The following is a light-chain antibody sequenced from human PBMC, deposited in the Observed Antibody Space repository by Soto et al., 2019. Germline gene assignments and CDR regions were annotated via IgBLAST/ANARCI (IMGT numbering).Light chain of an antibody. V-gene: IGKV2-28*01. CDR3: MQALETPPT. J-gene: IGKJ2*01. Sequence: IVMSQSPLSLTVTPGQPASISYRSSHSLLHSNGFNYLDWYLQKPGQPPHLLIYLGSYRASGVPDRFRGSGSGTEFTLSITRVEAEDVGVFYCMQALETPPTFGQGTK. CDR2: LGS. CDR1: HSLLHSNGFNY.